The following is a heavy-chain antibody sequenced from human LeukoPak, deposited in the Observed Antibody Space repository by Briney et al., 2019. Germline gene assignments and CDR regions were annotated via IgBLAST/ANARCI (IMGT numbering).Heavy chain of an antibody. Sequence: GGSLRLSCAASGFTFSDYYMSWIRQAPGKGLEWVSYISGSTSYTNYADSVKGRFTISRDNAKNSLYLQMNSLRAEDTAVYYCATRIAVAGYYYYGMDVWGQGTTVTVSS. D-gene: IGHD6-19*01. CDR2: ISGSTSYT. V-gene: IGHV3-11*03. CDR3: ATRIAVAGYYYYGMDV. CDR1: GFTFSDYY. J-gene: IGHJ6*02.